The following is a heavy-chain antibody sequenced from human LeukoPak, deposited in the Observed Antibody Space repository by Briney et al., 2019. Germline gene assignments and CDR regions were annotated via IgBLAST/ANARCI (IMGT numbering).Heavy chain of an antibody. CDR3: ARASRWGYCSSTSCYAPTGPFDY. Sequence: SETLSLTCAVYGGSFSGYYWSWIRRPPGKGLEWIGEINHSGSTNYNPSLKSRVTISVDTSKNQFSLKLSSVTAADTAVYYCARASRWGYCSSTSCYAPTGPFDYWGQGTLVTVSS. V-gene: IGHV4-34*01. CDR1: GGSFSGYY. J-gene: IGHJ4*02. CDR2: INHSGST. D-gene: IGHD2-2*01.